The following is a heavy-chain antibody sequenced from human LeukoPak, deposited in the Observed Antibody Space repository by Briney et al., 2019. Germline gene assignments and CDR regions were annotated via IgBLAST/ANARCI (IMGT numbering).Heavy chain of an antibody. J-gene: IGHJ6*02. Sequence: ASVKVSCKASGYTFTGYYMHWVRQAPGQGLEWMGWINPNSGGTNYAQKFQGRVTMTRDMSISTAYMELSRLRSDDTAVYYCARAYVGRLATVTTWGRYYYGMDVWGQGTTVTVSS. CDR1: GYTFTGYY. V-gene: IGHV1-2*02. CDR2: INPNSGGT. D-gene: IGHD4-17*01. CDR3: ARAYVGRLATVTTWGRYYYGMDV.